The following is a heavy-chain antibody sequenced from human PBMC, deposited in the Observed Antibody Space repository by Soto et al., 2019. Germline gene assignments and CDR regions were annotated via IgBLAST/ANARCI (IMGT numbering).Heavy chain of an antibody. Sequence: ASVKVSCKASGYTFTSYDINWVRQATGQGLEWMGYMNANSGKTGYAQKFQDRFTMTWDTSISTAYMQLSSLRSEDTAVYYCARGNRRWLQFHAFDIWGQGTMGTVSS. D-gene: IGHD5-12*01. V-gene: IGHV1-8*01. J-gene: IGHJ3*02. CDR1: GYTFTSYD. CDR3: ARGNRRWLQFHAFDI. CDR2: MNANSGKT.